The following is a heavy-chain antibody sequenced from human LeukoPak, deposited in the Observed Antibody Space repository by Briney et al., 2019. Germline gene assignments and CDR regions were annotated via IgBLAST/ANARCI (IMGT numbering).Heavy chain of an antibody. CDR1: GGSISSYY. Sequence: SETLSLTCTVSGGSISSYYWNWIRQPPGKGLEWIGYIYYSGSTNYNPSLKSRVTISVDTSKNQFSLKLSSVTAADTAVYYCARQGGGQYEDGFDIWGQRTMVTVSS. J-gene: IGHJ3*02. D-gene: IGHD1-26*01. V-gene: IGHV4-59*01. CDR3: ARQGGGQYEDGFDI. CDR2: IYYSGST.